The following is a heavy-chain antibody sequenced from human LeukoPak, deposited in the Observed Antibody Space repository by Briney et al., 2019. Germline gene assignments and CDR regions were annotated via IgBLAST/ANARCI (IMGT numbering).Heavy chain of an antibody. Sequence: SETLSLTCNVSGGSISDTSYYWGWIRQPPGKGLDWIGSIYHTGTTYYSPSLKSRVTISVDTSKNQFSLKLSSVTAADTAVYYCARGARGSYSYWGQGTLVTVSS. CDR3: ARGARGSYSY. V-gene: IGHV4-39*07. CDR2: IYHTGTT. CDR1: GGSISDTSYY. D-gene: IGHD1-26*01. J-gene: IGHJ4*02.